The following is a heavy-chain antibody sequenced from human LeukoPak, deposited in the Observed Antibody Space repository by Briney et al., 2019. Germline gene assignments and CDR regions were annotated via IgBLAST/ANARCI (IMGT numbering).Heavy chain of an antibody. V-gene: IGHV4-39*07. CDR1: GGSISSSSYY. CDR2: IYYSGST. D-gene: IGHD3-3*01. CDR3: ARATCITIFGGAWSGCLFDYYYYMDV. J-gene: IGHJ6*03. Sequence: KPSETLSLTCTVSGGSISSSSYYWGWIRQPPGKGLEWIGSIYYSGSTYYNPSLKSRVTISVDTSKNQFSLKLSSVTAADTAVYYCARATCITIFGGAWSGCLFDYYYYMDVWGKGTTGTVSS.